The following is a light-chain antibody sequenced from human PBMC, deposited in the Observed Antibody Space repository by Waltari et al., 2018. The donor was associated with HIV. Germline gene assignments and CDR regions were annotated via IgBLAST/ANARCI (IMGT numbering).Light chain of an antibody. Sequence: EIVLTQSPGTLSLSPGERATLSGRANQTVSNRYLAWYQQKPGQAPRLLIYGASTRATGIPDRFSGRGSGTDFTLTISRLEPEDFAVYYCRTGVTFGPGTKVDIK. CDR2: GAS. CDR1: QTVSNRY. V-gene: IGKV3-20*01. CDR3: RTGVT. J-gene: IGKJ3*01.